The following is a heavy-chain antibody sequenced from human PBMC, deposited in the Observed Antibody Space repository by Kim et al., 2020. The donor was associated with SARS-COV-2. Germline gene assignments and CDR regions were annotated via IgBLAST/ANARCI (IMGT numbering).Heavy chain of an antibody. CDR2: IRGNSGSI. J-gene: IGHJ6*02. D-gene: IGHD6-19*01. CDR3: AKVAGRYFHYYGMDV. CDR1: GFIFGDFS. Sequence: GGSLRLSCAASGFIFGDFSMHWVRQGPGKGLEWVAGIRGNSGSIGYADSVKGRFTISRDNAKNSLYLEMNSLRVEDTALYYCAKVAGRYFHYYGMDVWGPGITVTVS. V-gene: IGHV3-9*01.